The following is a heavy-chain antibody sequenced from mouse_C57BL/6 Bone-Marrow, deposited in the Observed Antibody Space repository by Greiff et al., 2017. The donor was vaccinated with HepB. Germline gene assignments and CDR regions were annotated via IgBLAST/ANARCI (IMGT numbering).Heavy chain of an antibody. Sequence: EVQLQQSGAELVRPGASVKLSCTASGFNIKDDYMHWVKQRPEQGLEWIGWIDPENGDTEYASKFQGKATITADTSSNTAYLQLSSLTSEDTAVYYCTLYYYGSSDWGQGTTLTVSP. D-gene: IGHD1-1*01. V-gene: IGHV14-4*01. CDR1: GFNIKDDY. CDR2: IDPENGDT. J-gene: IGHJ2*01. CDR3: TLYYYGSSD.